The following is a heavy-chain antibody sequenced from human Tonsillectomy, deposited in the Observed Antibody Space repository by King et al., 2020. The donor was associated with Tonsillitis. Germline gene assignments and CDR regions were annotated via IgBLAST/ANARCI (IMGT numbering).Heavy chain of an antibody. V-gene: IGHV4-34*01. CDR2: ISHGGST. D-gene: IGHD3-16*01. Sequence: VQLQQWGAGLLKASETLSLTCAVFGGSFSGYYWNWIRQPPGKGLEWIGEISHGGSTNYNPSLKSRVTISVDTSKNQFSLELSSVTAADTAVYYCASDLGYMDVWGKGTTVTVSS. CDR1: GGSFSGYY. CDR3: ASDLGYMDV. J-gene: IGHJ6*03.